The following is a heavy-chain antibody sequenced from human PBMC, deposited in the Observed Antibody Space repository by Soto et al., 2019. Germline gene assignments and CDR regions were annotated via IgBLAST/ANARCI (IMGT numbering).Heavy chain of an antibody. CDR2: IYSGGTI. J-gene: IGHJ4*02. CDR3: ARGDYSFGYGFDS. D-gene: IGHD5-18*01. V-gene: IGHV3-53*01. CDR1: GFSGSSNY. Sequence: PGGSLRLSCATSGFSGSSNYMSWVRQAPGKGLQWLSVIYSGGTIYYADSVKGRFTISRDNSKKTLYLQMNSLRAEDTAVYYCARGDYSFGYGFDSWGQGTLVTVSS.